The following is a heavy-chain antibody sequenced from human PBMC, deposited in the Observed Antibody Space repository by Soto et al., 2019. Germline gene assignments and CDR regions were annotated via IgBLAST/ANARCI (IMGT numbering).Heavy chain of an antibody. CDR3: AKDRGGYNYYSGMDV. J-gene: IGHJ6*02. CDR2: ISYSGGSK. V-gene: IGHV3-23*01. Sequence: EVQLLESGGGLVQPGGSLRLSCAASGFTFSSYAMSWVRQAPGKGLEWVSAISYSGGSKYYADSAKGRFTVSRDNSKNTLYLQMNSLRAEDTAVYFCAKDRGGYNYYSGMDVWGQGTTVTASS. D-gene: IGHD1-26*01. CDR1: GFTFSSYA.